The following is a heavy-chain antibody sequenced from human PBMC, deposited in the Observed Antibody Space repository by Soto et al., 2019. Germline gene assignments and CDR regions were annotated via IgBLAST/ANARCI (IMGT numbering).Heavy chain of an antibody. CDR2: IWYDGSNK. J-gene: IGHJ6*02. V-gene: IGHV3-33*08. CDR3: ARVAHQVPYGMDV. CDR1: GFTFSSYA. D-gene: IGHD3-10*01. Sequence: QVQLVESGGGVVQPGRSLRLSCAASGFTFSSYAMHWVRQAPGKGLEWVAVIWYDGSNKYYADSVKGRFTISRDNSKNTLYLQMNSLRAEDTAVYYCARVAHQVPYGMDVWGQGTTVTVSS.